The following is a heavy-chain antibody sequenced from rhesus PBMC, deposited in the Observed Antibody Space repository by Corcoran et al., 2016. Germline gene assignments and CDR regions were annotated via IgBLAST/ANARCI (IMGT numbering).Heavy chain of an antibody. Sequence: QVQLQESGPGLVKPLETLSLTCAVSGGSMSSNYWSWIRQPPGKGLAWMGYIYGSGSSTNYNPSLKSRVTLSVDTSKNQFSLKLSSVTAADTAVYYCARSARRYCSGGVCYGIDYWGQGVLVTVSS. D-gene: IGHD2-8*01. CDR2: IYGSGSST. J-gene: IGHJ4*01. V-gene: IGHV4S11*01. CDR1: GGSMSSNY. CDR3: ARSARRYCSGGVCYGIDY.